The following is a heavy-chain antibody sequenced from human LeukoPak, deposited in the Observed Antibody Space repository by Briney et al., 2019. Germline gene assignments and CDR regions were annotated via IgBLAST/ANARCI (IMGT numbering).Heavy chain of an antibody. V-gene: IGHV3-48*03. CDR3: LRSLRRYYYDSSGYYGNFDY. J-gene: IGHJ4*02. D-gene: IGHD3-22*01. Sequence: EGSLRLSCAASGFTFSSYETNWVRQAPGKGLEWISYISGSGYTIYYADSVKGRFTISRHNAKNSLYVQMNSLRAEDMAVCYCLRSLRRYYYDSSGYYGNFDYWGQGTLVTVSS. CDR1: GFTFSSYE. CDR2: ISGSGYTI.